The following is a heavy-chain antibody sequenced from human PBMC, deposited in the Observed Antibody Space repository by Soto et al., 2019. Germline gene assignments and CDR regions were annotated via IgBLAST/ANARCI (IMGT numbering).Heavy chain of an antibody. CDR3: VKGESQWLVTFDY. CDR2: ISWNSDSI. V-gene: IGHV3-9*01. Sequence: EVQLVESGGGLVQPGRSLRLSCAASGFTFDDFAMHWVRQAPGKGLEWVSGISWNSDSIDYAASVKGRFTISRDHAKTSLSRQMNSLRAGDAALYHCVKGESQWLVTFDYWGQGSLVTVSS. D-gene: IGHD6-19*01. J-gene: IGHJ4*02. CDR1: GFTFDDFA.